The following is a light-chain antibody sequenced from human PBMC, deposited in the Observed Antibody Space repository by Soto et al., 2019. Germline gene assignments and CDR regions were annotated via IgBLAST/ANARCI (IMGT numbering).Light chain of an antibody. CDR3: QQRSQWPMVT. V-gene: IGKV3-11*01. Sequence: EIVLTQSPVTLSLSPGERATLSCRASQTISKYLAWYQQKPGQPPRLLIYDASNRATGIPARFSGSGSGTDFALTISSLEPEDFAVYYCQQRSQWPMVTFGPGTKIHIK. CDR2: DAS. CDR1: QTISKY. J-gene: IGKJ3*01.